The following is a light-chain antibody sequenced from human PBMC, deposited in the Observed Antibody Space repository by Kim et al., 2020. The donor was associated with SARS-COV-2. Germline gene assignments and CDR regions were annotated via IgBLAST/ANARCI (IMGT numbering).Light chain of an antibody. CDR3: SSYTSSSTLGV. V-gene: IGLV2-14*03. CDR2: DVY. Sequence: SITVSCTGTTCDLGVYIYVSWYQQHPGEAPKLVIDDVYKRPSGVSDRFSGSKSGNTASLTSSGLQAYDEAGYYCSSYTSSSTLGVFGGGTQLTVL. J-gene: IGLJ3*02. CDR1: TCDLGVYIY.